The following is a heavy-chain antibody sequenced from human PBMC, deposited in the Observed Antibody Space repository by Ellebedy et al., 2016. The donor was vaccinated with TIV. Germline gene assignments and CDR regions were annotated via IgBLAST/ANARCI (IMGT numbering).Heavy chain of an antibody. V-gene: IGHV4-59*01. CDR2: IYYSGST. J-gene: IGHJ3*02. D-gene: IGHD1-26*01. CDR3: AREKGIVGAPDDAFDI. CDR1: GASLSGYY. Sequence: SETLSLTXAVHGASLSGYYWSWIRQPPGKGLEWIGYIYYSGSTNYNPSLKSRVTISVDTSKNQFSLKLSSVTAADTAVYYCAREKGIVGAPDDAFDIWGQGTMVTVSS.